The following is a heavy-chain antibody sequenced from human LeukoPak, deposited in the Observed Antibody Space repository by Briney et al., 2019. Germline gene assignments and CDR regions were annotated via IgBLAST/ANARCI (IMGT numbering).Heavy chain of an antibody. V-gene: IGHV3-30*02. J-gene: IGHJ4*02. CDR1: GFTFSSYG. D-gene: IGHD2-2*02. CDR2: IRYDGSNK. CDR3: AKERGYCSSTSCYTSEFRRLHGPFDY. Sequence: GGSLRLSCAASGFTFSSYGMHWVRQAPGKGLEWVAFIRYDGSNKYYEDSVKGRFTISRDNSKNTLYLQMNSLRAEDTAVYYCAKERGYCSSTSCYTSEFRRLHGPFDYWGQGTLVTVSS.